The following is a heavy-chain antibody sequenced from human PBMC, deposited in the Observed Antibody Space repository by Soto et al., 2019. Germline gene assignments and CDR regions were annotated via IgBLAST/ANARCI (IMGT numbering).Heavy chain of an antibody. D-gene: IGHD3-22*01. J-gene: IGHJ4*02. CDR1: GFTFNSYA. CDR2: ISGSGGST. V-gene: IGHV3-23*01. CDR3: AKEADYYDSSGYYTPAGGPGDY. Sequence: GGSLRLSCAASGFTFNSYAMSWVRQAPGKGLEWVSAISGSGGSTYYADSVKGRFTISRDNSKNTLYLQMNSLRAEDTAVYYCAKEADYYDSSGYYTPAGGPGDYWGQGTLVTVSS.